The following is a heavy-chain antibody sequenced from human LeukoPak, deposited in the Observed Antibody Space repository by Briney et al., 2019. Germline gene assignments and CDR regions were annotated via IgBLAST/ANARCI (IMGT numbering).Heavy chain of an antibody. J-gene: IGHJ4*02. CDR2: INPNSGGT. V-gene: IGHV1-2*02. D-gene: IGHD2-15*01. Sequence: ASVKVSCKASGYTFTGYYMHWVRQAPGQGLEWMGWINPNSGGTNYAQKFQGRVTMTRETSISTAYMELSRLRSDDTAVYYCARTPSIAATSLYYFDYWGQGNLVTVSS. CDR1: GYTFTGYY. CDR3: ARTPSIAATSLYYFDY.